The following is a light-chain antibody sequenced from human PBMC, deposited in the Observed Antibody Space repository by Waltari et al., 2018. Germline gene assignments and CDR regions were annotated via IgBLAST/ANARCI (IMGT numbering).Light chain of an antibody. V-gene: IGKV1-5*03. J-gene: IGKJ4*02. CDR1: QTIDRW. Sequence: DIQLTQSPSTLAASVGDSVTFTCRASQTIDRWLDWYQQKPGKVPKLLIYKTSILESGVPSRFSGGGSGTEFTLTIASLQPDDFATYYCQHYDAYSATFGRGTKLEIK. CDR2: KTS. CDR3: QHYDAYSAT.